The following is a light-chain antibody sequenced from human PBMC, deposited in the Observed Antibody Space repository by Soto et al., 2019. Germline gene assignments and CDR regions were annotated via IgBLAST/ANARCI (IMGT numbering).Light chain of an antibody. J-gene: IGKJ3*01. Sequence: DIVLTQSPATLSLSPGESDTLSCRASQSLGSSYLAWYQQIPGRAPRLLIYGAANRATGIPDKFSGSGSGTDFTLTISRLEPEDFAIYYCQQYETSLFTFGPGTKVDIK. CDR1: QSLGSSY. CDR3: QQYETSLFT. V-gene: IGKV3-20*01. CDR2: GAA.